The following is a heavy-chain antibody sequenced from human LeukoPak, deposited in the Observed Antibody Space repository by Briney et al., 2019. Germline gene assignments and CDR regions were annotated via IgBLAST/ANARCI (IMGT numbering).Heavy chain of an antibody. CDR3: ARPGIAVAGTRWFDP. CDR1: GFTFSSYG. V-gene: IGHV3-33*01. CDR2: IWYDGSNK. D-gene: IGHD6-19*01. Sequence: GGSLRLSCAASGFTFSSYGMHWVRQAPGKGLEWVAVIWYDGSNKYYADSVKGRFTISRDNSKNTLYLQMNSLRAEDTAVYYCARPGIAVAGTRWFDPWGQGTLVTVSS. J-gene: IGHJ5*02.